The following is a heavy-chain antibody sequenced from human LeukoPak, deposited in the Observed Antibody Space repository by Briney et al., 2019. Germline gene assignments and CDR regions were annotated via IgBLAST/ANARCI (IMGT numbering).Heavy chain of an antibody. CDR2: ISYDGSNK. V-gene: IGHV3-30-3*01. CDR1: GFTFSSYA. Sequence: GRSLRLSCAASGFTFSSYAMHWVRQAPGKGLEWVAVISYDGSNKYYADSVKGRSTISRDNSKNTLYLQMNSLRAEDTAVYYRARDPGGSGYPAEYFQHWGQGTLVTVSS. CDR3: ARDPGGSGYPAEYFQH. D-gene: IGHD3-22*01. J-gene: IGHJ1*01.